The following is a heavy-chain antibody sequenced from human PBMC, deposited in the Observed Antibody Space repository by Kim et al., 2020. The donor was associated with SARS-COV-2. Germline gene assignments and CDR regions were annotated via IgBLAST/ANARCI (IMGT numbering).Heavy chain of an antibody. J-gene: IGHJ4*02. CDR1: GYTFTSYG. V-gene: IGHV1-18*01. Sequence: ASVKVSCKASGYTFTSYGISWVRQAPGQGLEWMGWISAYNGNTNYAQKLQGRVTMTTDTSTSTAYMELRSLRSDDTAVYYCARIIAAAGKEFGFVVDYWGQGTLVTVSS. CDR3: ARIIAAAGKEFGFVVDY. CDR2: ISAYNGNT. D-gene: IGHD6-13*01.